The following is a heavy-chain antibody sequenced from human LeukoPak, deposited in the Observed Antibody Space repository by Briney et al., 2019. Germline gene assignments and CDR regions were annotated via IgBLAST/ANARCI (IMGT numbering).Heavy chain of an antibody. CDR2: ISSSSSYI. Sequence: GGTLRLSCAASGFTFSGYSMNWVRQAPGKGLEWVSSISSSSSYIYYADSVKGRFTISRDNAKNSLYLQMNSLRAEDTAVYYCASDEYYGSGSYYHYMDVWGKGTTVTVSS. CDR1: GFTFSGYS. D-gene: IGHD3-10*01. CDR3: ASDEYYGSGSYYHYMDV. J-gene: IGHJ6*03. V-gene: IGHV3-21*01.